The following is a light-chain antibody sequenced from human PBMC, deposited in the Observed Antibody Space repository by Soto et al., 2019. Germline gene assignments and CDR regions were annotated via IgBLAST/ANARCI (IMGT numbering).Light chain of an antibody. V-gene: IGKV3-11*01. J-gene: IGKJ2*01. Sequence: EIVLTQSPATLSLSPGERATLSCRASPSVSSYLAWYQQKPGQAPRLLIYDASNRATGIPARFSGSGSVTDFTLTISSLEPEDFAVYYCQQRSNWPPYTFGQGTKLEIK. CDR2: DAS. CDR1: PSVSSY. CDR3: QQRSNWPPYT.